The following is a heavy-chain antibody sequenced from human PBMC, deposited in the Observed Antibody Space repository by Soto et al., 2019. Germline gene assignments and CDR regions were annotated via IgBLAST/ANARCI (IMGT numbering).Heavy chain of an antibody. CDR2: IIPVFGTA. J-gene: IGHJ6*02. CDR1: GGSLSNYG. V-gene: IGHV1-69*13. CDR3: ARGDVIKIFVANYYVMDF. D-gene: IGHD5-12*01. Sequence: GASLKVSCKASGGSLSNYGISWVRQAPGQGLEWMGGIIPVFGTANYAQKFQGRVTITADESTNIVYMDVTSLRSEDTAVYYCARGDVIKIFVANYYVMDFCGQRTTVTVSS.